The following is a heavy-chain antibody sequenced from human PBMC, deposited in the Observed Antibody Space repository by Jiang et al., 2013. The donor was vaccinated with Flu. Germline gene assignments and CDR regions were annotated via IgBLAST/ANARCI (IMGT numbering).Heavy chain of an antibody. CDR3: ARSRVAGDYEQGDAFDI. CDR2: IYPGDSDT. J-gene: IGHJ3*02. D-gene: IGHD6-19*01. V-gene: IGHV5-51*01. Sequence: GSGYSFTSYWIGWVRQMPGKGLEWMGIIYPGDSDTRYSPSFQGQVTISADKSISTAYLQWSSLKASDTAMYYCARSRVAGDYEQGDAFDIWGQGTMVTVSS. CDR1: GYSFTSYW.